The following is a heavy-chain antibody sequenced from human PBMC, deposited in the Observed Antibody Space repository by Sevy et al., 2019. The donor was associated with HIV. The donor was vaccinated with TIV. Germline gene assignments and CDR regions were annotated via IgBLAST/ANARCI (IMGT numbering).Heavy chain of an antibody. CDR1: AYNFIGYY. CDR2: INPTSGDT. CDR3: AGQTSGWYDWFDP. D-gene: IGHD6-19*01. Sequence: ASVKVSCKASAYNFIGYYIHWVRQAPGQGLEWIGRINPTSGDTKYAHKFQGRVTVTIDISVSTAYMELTRLTSDDTAIYYCAGQTSGWYDWFDPWGPGTLVTVSS. V-gene: IGHV1-2*06. J-gene: IGHJ5*02.